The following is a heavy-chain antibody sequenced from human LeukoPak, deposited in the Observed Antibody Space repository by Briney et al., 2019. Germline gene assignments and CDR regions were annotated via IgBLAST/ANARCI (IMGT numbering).Heavy chain of an antibody. CDR2: IYSGTT. CDR1: GFTFDDYA. V-gene: IGHV3-53*01. Sequence: GGSLRLSCAASGFTFDDYAMHWVRQAPGKGLEWVSFIYSGTTHYSDSVKGRFTISRDNSKNTLYLQMNSLRAEDTAVYYCARRAGAYSHPYDYWGQGTLVTVSS. CDR3: ARRAGAYSHPYDY. D-gene: IGHD4/OR15-4a*01. J-gene: IGHJ4*02.